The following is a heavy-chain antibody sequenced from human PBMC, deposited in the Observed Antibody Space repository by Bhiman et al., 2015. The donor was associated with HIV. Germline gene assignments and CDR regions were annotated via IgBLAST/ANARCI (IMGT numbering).Heavy chain of an antibody. V-gene: IGHV3-7*01. CDR1: GFTFSSCW. Sequence: EVQLAESGGGLAQPGGSLRLSCAASGFTFSSCWMSWVRQAPGKGLEWVANIKQDGSEKYYVDSVKGRFTISRDNAKNSLYLQMNSLRAEDTGVYYCARDLRSVGATDMYDYWGQGTLVTVSS. CDR2: IKQDGSEK. J-gene: IGHJ4*02. CDR3: ARDLRSVGATDMYDY. D-gene: IGHD1-26*01.